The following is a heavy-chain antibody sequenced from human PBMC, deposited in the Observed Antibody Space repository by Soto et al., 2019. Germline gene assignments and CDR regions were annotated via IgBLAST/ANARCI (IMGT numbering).Heavy chain of an antibody. CDR2: VDWNRGSV. J-gene: IGHJ6*02. D-gene: IGHD1-26*01. CDR1: GFTFDDYA. CDR3: VKGRGSFLVLVGLDV. Sequence: EVQLVESGGGFVQPGRSLRLSCIASGFTFDDYAMHWVRQVPGKGLEWVSRVDWNRGSVAYADSVKGRFTVSRDNARNAIYLQMKLLRGEDTALYYCVKGRGSFLVLVGLDVWGQGTTVTVSS. V-gene: IGHV3-9*01.